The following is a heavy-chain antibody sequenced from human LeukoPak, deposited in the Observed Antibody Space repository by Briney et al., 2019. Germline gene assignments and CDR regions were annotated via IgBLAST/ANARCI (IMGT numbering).Heavy chain of an antibody. D-gene: IGHD1-1*01. CDR1: GFAFSDYD. V-gene: IGHV3-13*01. J-gene: IGHJ4*02. CDR2: IGTAGDT. Sequence: PGGSLRLSCAASGFAFSDYDMHWVRQATGKGLEWVSAIGTAGDTYYTGSVKGRFTISRENAKNSLYPQMNSLRAGGTAVYYCARVAKERVGGVYYFDYWGQGTLVTVSS. CDR3: ARVAKERVGGVYYFDY.